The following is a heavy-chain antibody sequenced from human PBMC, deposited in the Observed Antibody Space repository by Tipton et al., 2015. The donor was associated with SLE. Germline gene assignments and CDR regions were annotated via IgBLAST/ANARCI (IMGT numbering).Heavy chain of an antibody. J-gene: IGHJ2*01. CDR1: GASISTHH. CDR3: ARDSAVNFWYFDL. V-gene: IGHV4-59*11. Sequence: TLSLTCTVSGASISTHHWSWIRQPPGKGLEWIGYISYTGNTNFNPSLKSRVTMSVATSKNQFSLRLTSVTAADTAMYYCARDSAVNFWYFDLWGRGTLVTVSS. CDR2: ISYTGNT.